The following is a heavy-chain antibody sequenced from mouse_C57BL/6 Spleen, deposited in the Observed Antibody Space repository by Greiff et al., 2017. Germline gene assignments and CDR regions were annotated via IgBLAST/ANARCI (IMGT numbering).Heavy chain of an antibody. CDR2: ISYDGSN. CDR1: GYSITSGYY. D-gene: IGHD2-1*01. Sequence: EVKLMESGPGLVKPSQSLSLTCSVTGYSITSGYYWNWIRQFPGNKLEWMGYISYDGSNNYNPSLKNRISITRDTSKNQFFLKLNSVTTEDTATYYCARYGNYGENYFDYWGQGTTLTVAS. CDR3: ARYGNYGENYFDY. J-gene: IGHJ2*01. V-gene: IGHV3-6*01.